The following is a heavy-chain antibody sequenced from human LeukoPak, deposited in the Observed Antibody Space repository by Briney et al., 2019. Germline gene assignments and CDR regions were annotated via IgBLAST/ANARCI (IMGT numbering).Heavy chain of an antibody. CDR2: ISYSGST. J-gene: IGHJ5*02. CDR1: GGSISTHY. Sequence: SETLSLTCSVSGGSISTHYYNWIRQSPGKGLEWIGRISYSGSTNYNPSLQSRVTISIDTSKNQFSLRLTSVTATDTAVYYCAKRGVEMSAVRPDNWLDPWGQGTLVTVSS. CDR3: AKRGVEMSAVRPDNWLDP. D-gene: IGHD5-24*01. V-gene: IGHV4-59*08.